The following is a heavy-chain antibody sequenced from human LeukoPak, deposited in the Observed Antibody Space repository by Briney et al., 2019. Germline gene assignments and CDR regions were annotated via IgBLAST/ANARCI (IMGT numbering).Heavy chain of an antibody. V-gene: IGHV3-23*01. CDR1: GFTFSSYA. Sequence: GGSLRLSCAASGFTFSSYAMSWVRQAPGKGLEWVSAISGSGGSTYYADSVKGRFTISRDNSKNTLYLQMNSLRAEDTAVYYCTKDRADYGDYTVPFDYWGQGTLVTVSS. CDR2: ISGSGGST. J-gene: IGHJ4*02. CDR3: TKDRADYGDYTVPFDY. D-gene: IGHD4-17*01.